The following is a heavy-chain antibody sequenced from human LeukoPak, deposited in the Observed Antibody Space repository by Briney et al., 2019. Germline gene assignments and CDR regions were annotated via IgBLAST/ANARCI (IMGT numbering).Heavy chain of an antibody. J-gene: IGHJ6*03. D-gene: IGHD3-22*01. CDR2: INWNGGST. CDR1: GFTFADYG. Sequence: GGSLRLSCAVSGFTFADYGMNWVRQGPGKGLEWVSGINWNGGSTGYADSVKGRFTISRDNTKNSLYLQMNSLRAEDTAVYYCARDGRDSSGYYYYYYMDVWGKGTTVTVSS. CDR3: ARDGRDSSGYYYYYYMDV. V-gene: IGHV3-20*04.